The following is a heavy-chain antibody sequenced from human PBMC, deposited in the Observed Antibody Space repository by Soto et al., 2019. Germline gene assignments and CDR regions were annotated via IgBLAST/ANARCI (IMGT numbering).Heavy chain of an antibody. D-gene: IGHD3-22*01. CDR3: ARVQVGPDGYFPYYSDY. CDR1: GGSISSYY. J-gene: IGHJ4*02. Sequence: SETLSLTCTVSGGSISSYYWSWIRQPPGKGLEWIGYIYYSGSTNYNPSLKSRVTISVDTSKNQFSLKLSSVTAADTAVYYCARVQVGPDGYFPYYSDYWGQGTLVTVSS. CDR2: IYYSGST. V-gene: IGHV4-59*01.